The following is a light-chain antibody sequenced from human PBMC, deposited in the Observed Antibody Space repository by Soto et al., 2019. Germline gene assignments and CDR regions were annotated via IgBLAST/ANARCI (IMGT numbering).Light chain of an antibody. CDR2: DAS. Sequence: DIQMTQSPSTLSASLGDRVTITCRASQSISSWLARYQQKPGKAPKLLIYDASSLESGVPSRFSGSGSGTEFTLTISSLQPDDFATYYCQQYNSYWTFGQGTKVDI. J-gene: IGKJ1*01. CDR3: QQYNSYWT. CDR1: QSISSW. V-gene: IGKV1-5*01.